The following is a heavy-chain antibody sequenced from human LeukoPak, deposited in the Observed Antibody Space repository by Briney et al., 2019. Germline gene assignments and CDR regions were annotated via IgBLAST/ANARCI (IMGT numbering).Heavy chain of an antibody. CDR3: ARDGGEACVDY. D-gene: IGHD2-21*01. CDR2: INSDGSST. V-gene: IGHV3-74*01. J-gene: IGHJ4*02. Sequence: GGSLRLSCAASGFTFSSYWMHWVRRAPGKGLVWVSRINSDGSSTSYADSVKGRFTISRDNAKNTLYLQMNSLRAEDTAVYYCARDGGEACVDYWGQGTLVTVSS. CDR1: GFTFSSYW.